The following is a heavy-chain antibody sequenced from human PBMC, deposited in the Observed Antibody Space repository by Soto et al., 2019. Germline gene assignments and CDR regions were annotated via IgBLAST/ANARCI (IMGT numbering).Heavy chain of an antibody. D-gene: IGHD3-3*01. CDR1: GYTITRYG. V-gene: IGHV1-18*01. Sequence: ASVKVSCKGSGYTITRYGISWVRQATGQGLEWMGWISAYNGNTNYAQKRQGRVTMTTDTSTSTAYMELRSLRSDDTAVYYCAREGVTIFGVVIDSLFDYWGQGTLVTVSS. J-gene: IGHJ4*02. CDR2: ISAYNGNT. CDR3: AREGVTIFGVVIDSLFDY.